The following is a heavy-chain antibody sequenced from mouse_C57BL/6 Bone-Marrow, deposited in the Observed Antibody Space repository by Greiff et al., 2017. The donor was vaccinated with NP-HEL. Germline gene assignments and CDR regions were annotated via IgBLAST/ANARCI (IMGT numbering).Heavy chain of an antibody. Sequence: EVKLVESGGDLVKPGGSLKLSCAASGFTFSSYGMSWVRQTPDKRLEWVATISSGGSYTYYPDSVKGRFTISRDNAKNTLYLQMSSLKSEDTAMYYCASTTVEYAMDYWGQGTSVTVSS. CDR3: ASTTVEYAMDY. V-gene: IGHV5-6*01. CDR2: ISSGGSYT. D-gene: IGHD1-1*01. CDR1: GFTFSSYG. J-gene: IGHJ4*01.